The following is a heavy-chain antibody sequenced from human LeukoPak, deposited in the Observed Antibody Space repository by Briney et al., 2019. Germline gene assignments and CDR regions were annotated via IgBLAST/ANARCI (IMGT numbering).Heavy chain of an antibody. Sequence: PSETLSLTCTVSGGSISSSSYYWGWIRQPPGKGLEWIGSMYHSGSTNYNPSLKSRVTISVDTSKNQFSLKLSSVTAADTAVYYCARRNSYGSLDYWGQGTLVTVSS. CDR3: ARRNSYGSLDY. CDR2: MYHSGST. V-gene: IGHV4-39*07. D-gene: IGHD5-18*01. J-gene: IGHJ4*02. CDR1: GGSISSSSYY.